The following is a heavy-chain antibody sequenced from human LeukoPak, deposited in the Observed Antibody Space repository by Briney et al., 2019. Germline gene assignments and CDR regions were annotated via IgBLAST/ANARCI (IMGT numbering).Heavy chain of an antibody. Sequence: GGSLRLSCAASGFAVSSNYMSWVRQAPGKGLEWVSAISGSGGSTYYADSVKGRFTISRDNSKNTLYLQMNSLRAEDTAVYYCAKDRWGSPDYWGQGTLVTVSS. D-gene: IGHD3-16*01. V-gene: IGHV3-23*01. J-gene: IGHJ4*02. CDR2: ISGSGGST. CDR1: GFAVSSNY. CDR3: AKDRWGSPDY.